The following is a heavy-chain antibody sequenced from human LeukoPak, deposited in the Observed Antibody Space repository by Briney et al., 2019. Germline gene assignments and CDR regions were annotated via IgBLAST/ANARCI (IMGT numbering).Heavy chain of an antibody. CDR3: ARDWKLPFDY. CDR2: IIPIFGTT. J-gene: IGHJ4*02. D-gene: IGHD2-15*01. V-gene: IGHV1-69*06. CDR1: GGTFSSYA. Sequence: SVKVSCKASGGTFSSYAISWVRQAPGQGLEWMGGIIPIFGTTNYAQKFQDRVTITADKSTSTAYMELSSLRSEDTAVYYCARDWKLPFDYWGQGTLVTVSS.